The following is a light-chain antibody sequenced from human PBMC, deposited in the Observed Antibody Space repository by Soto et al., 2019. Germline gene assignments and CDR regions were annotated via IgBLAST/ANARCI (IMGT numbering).Light chain of an antibody. CDR1: QSLLHSNGNIY. V-gene: IGKV2-28*01. CDR2: LGS. CDR3: MQAVQAPRT. Sequence: DIVLTQSPLSLPVTAGEPASISCRSSQSLLHSNGNIYLDWYLQKPGQSPQLLIYLGSIRASGVPDRFSGSGSGTDFTLKISRVEAEDVGVYYCMQAVQAPRTFGQGTKVEIK. J-gene: IGKJ1*01.